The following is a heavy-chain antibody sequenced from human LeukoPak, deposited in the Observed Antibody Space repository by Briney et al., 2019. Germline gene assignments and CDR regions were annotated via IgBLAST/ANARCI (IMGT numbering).Heavy chain of an antibody. V-gene: IGHV4-59*01. J-gene: IGHJ6*03. CDR3: ARAVDGYKDYYYYMDV. CDR2: IYYSGST. Sequence: PSETLSLTCTVSGGSISSYYWSWIRQPPGKGLEWIGYIYYSGSTSYNPSLKSRVSISVDTSKNQFSLKLSSVTAADTAVYYCARAVDGYKDYYYYMDVWGKGTTVTVSS. D-gene: IGHD5-24*01. CDR1: GGSISSYY.